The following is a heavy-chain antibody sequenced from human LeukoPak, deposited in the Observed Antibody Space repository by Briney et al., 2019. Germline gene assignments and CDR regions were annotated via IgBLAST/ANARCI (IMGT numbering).Heavy chain of an antibody. CDR1: GGTFSSYA. D-gene: IGHD5-18*01. CDR3: ARAGYSYGGDYFDY. J-gene: IGHJ4*02. CDR2: IIPIFGTA. Sequence: ASVKVSCKASGGTFSSYAISWVRQAPGQGLEWMGGIIPIFGTANYAQKFQGRVTITADESTSTAYMELSSLRSEDTAVYYCARAGYSYGGDYFDYWGQGTLVTVSS. V-gene: IGHV1-69*13.